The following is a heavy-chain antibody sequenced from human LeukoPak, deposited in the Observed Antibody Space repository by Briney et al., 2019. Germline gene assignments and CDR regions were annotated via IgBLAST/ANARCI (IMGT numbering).Heavy chain of an antibody. J-gene: IGHJ4*02. V-gene: IGHV3-23*01. D-gene: IGHD3-3*01. CDR2: IISGGGT. CDR3: AKRSGSSGGYFGY. Sequence: GGSLRLSCAASGFTFSTYAMSWVRQAPGKGLEWVSTIISGGGTSYADSVKGRFTISRDNSKNTVYMQMSSLRAEDTAVYYCAKRSGSSGGYFGYGGQGTLVTVSS. CDR1: GFTFSTYA.